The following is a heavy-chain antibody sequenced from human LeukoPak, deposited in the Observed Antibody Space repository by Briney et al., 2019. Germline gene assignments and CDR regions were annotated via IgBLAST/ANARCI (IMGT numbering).Heavy chain of an antibody. CDR3: ARALEWFDTYYFDY. Sequence: PSETLSLTCTVSGGSISSYYWSWIRQPPGKGLEWIRYIYYSGSTNYNPSLKSRVTISVDTSKNQFSLKLSSVTAADTAVYYCARALEWFDTYYFDYWGQGTLVTVSS. V-gene: IGHV4-59*01. CDR2: IYYSGST. CDR1: GGSISSYY. D-gene: IGHD3-3*01. J-gene: IGHJ4*02.